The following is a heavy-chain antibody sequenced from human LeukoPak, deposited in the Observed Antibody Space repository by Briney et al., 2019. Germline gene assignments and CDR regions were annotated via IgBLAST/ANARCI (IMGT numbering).Heavy chain of an antibody. Sequence: PGGSLRLSCAASGFTLSSYGMHWVRQAPGKGLEWVAVIWYDGSNKCYADSVKGRFTISRDNSKNTLYLQMNSLRAEDTAVYYCARVDRHSTSTFDYWGQGTLVTVSS. CDR1: GFTLSSYG. CDR2: IWYDGSNK. V-gene: IGHV3-33*01. CDR3: ARVDRHSTSTFDY. J-gene: IGHJ4*02. D-gene: IGHD2-15*01.